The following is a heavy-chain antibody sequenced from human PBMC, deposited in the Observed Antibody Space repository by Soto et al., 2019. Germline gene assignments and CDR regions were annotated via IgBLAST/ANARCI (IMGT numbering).Heavy chain of an antibody. CDR1: GGTFSSYA. Sequence: SVKVSCKASGGTFSSYAISWVRQAPGQGLEWMGGIIPIFGTANYAQKFQGRVTITADESTSTAYMELSSLRSEDTAVYYCARVPSYGDYVSGFDYWGQGTLVTVSS. J-gene: IGHJ4*02. CDR2: IIPIFGTA. CDR3: ARVPSYGDYVSGFDY. V-gene: IGHV1-69*13. D-gene: IGHD4-17*01.